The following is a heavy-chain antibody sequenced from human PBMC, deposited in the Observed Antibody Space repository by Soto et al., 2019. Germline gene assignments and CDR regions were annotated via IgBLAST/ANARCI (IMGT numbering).Heavy chain of an antibody. J-gene: IGHJ4*02. CDR3: AKASNFNGDYED. Sequence: SETLSLTCSVSGDSISNSRFYWAWIRQPPGEGLEWIGSIYHTGNAYYNPSLKSRVTMSIDLSENQFSLKLTSVTAADTAVYYCAKASNFNGDYEDWGQGTLVTVSS. CDR1: GDSISNSRFY. D-gene: IGHD4-17*01. CDR2: IYHTGNA. V-gene: IGHV4-39*07.